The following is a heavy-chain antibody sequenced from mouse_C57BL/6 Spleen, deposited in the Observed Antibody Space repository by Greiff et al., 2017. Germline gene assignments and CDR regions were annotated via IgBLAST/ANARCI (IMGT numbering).Heavy chain of an antibody. CDR1: GYSFTDYN. D-gene: IGHD3-3*01. CDR2: INPNDGTT. V-gene: IGHV1-39*01. CDR3: ARHRDEGYWYFDV. J-gene: IGHJ1*03. Sequence: EVQLQQSGPELVKPGASVKISCKASGYSFTDYNMNWVKQSNGKSLEWIGVINPNDGTTSYNQTFKGTATLTVDQSSSTAYMQLNSLTSEDSAVYYCARHRDEGYWYFDVWGTGTTVTVSA.